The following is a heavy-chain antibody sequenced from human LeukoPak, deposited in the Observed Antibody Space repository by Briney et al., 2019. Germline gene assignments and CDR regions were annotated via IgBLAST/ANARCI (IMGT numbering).Heavy chain of an antibody. CDR3: ARGDFWSGYDIYATDLRYWFDP. J-gene: IGHJ5*02. D-gene: IGHD3-3*01. V-gene: IGHV4-59*01. CDR1: GGSISSYY. CDR2: IYYSGST. Sequence: PSETLSLTCTVSGGSISSYYWSWIRQPPGKGLEWIGYIYYSGSTNYNPSLKSRVTIPVDTSKNQCSLKLSSVPAADTAVYYCARGDFWSGYDIYATDLRYWFDPWGQGTLVTVSS.